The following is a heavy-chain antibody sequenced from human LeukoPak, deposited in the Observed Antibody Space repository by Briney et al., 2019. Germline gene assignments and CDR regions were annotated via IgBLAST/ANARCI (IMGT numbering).Heavy chain of an antibody. CDR1: GGSISSYY. CDR2: IYYSGST. V-gene: IGHV4-59*01. Sequence: SETLSLTCTVSGGSISSYYWSWIRQPPGKGLEWIGYIYYSGSTNYNPSLKSRVTISVDTSKNQFSLKLSSVTAADTAVYYCAGSLGYCTSNVCYLKYWGQGTLVTVSS. D-gene: IGHD2-8*01. J-gene: IGHJ4*02. CDR3: AGSLGYCTSNVCYLKY.